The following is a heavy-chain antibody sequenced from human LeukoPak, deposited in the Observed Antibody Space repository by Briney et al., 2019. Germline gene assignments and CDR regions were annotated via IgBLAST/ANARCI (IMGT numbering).Heavy chain of an antibody. J-gene: IGHJ4*02. CDR3: AKDVLVRGYSGYDWDY. Sequence: GGFLRLSCAASGFTFSSYAMSWVRQAPGKGLEWVSAISGSGGSTYYADSVKGRFTISRDNSKNTLYLQMNSLRAEDTAVYYCAKDVLVRGYSGYDWDYWGQGTLVTVSS. V-gene: IGHV3-23*01. D-gene: IGHD5-12*01. CDR2: ISGSGGST. CDR1: GFTFSSYA.